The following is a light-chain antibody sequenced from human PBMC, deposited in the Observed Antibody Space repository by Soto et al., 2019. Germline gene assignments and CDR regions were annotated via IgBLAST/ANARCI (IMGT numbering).Light chain of an antibody. CDR3: QQYNSYPWT. CDR1: QSISSW. CDR2: DAS. Sequence: DIPMTQSPSTLSASVGDRVTITCRASQSISSWLAWYQQKPGKAPKFLIYDASSLESGVPPRFSGSGSGTEFTLTISSLQPDDFATYYCQQYNSYPWTFGQGTKVEIK. V-gene: IGKV1-5*01. J-gene: IGKJ1*01.